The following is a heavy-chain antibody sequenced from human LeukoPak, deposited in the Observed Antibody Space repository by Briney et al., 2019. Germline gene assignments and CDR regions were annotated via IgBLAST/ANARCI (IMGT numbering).Heavy chain of an antibody. Sequence: PGGSLRLSCAASGFTFTDYWMHWVRQAPGKGLVWVSRINTDGTSTKYAESVKGRFTISRDNSKNTLYLQMDSLRAEDTAVYYCARAGYCSGGSCYGSDYWGQGTLVSVSS. CDR2: INTDGTST. D-gene: IGHD2-15*01. CDR3: ARAGYCSGGSCYGSDY. CDR1: GFTFTDYW. V-gene: IGHV3-74*01. J-gene: IGHJ4*02.